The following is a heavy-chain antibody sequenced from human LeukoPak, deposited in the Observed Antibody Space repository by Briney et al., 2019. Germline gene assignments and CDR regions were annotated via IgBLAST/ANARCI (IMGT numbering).Heavy chain of an antibody. CDR3: ARGIAVAGDSYYYYYGMDV. J-gene: IGHJ6*02. V-gene: IGHV3-53*01. Sequence: GGSLRLSCAASGLTVSSNYMSWVRQAPGKGLEWVSVIYSGGSTYYADSVKGRFTISRDNSENTLYLQMNSLRAEDTAVYYCARGIAVAGDSYYYYYGMDVWGQGTTVTVSS. CDR2: IYSGGST. CDR1: GLTVSSNY. D-gene: IGHD6-19*01.